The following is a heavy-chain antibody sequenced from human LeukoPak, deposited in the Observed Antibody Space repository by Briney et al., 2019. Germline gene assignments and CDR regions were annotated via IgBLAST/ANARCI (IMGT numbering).Heavy chain of an antibody. CDR2: IGAYNGNT. D-gene: IGHD3-10*01. CDR1: GYTFTSYG. V-gene: IGHV1-18*01. Sequence: ASVKVSCKASGYTFTSYGISWVRQAPGQGLEWMGWIGAYNGNTNYAQKLQGRVTMTTDTSTSTAYMELRSLRSDDTAVYYCARVPKHYYGSGSSDAFDIWGQGTMVTVSS. J-gene: IGHJ3*02. CDR3: ARVPKHYYGSGSSDAFDI.